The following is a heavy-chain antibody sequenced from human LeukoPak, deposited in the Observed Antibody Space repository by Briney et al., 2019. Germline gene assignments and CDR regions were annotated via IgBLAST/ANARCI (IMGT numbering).Heavy chain of an antibody. Sequence: SVKVSCKASGGTFSSYAISWVRQAPGQGLEWMGGIIPIFGTANYAQKFQGRVTITADESTSTAYMELSSLRSEDTAVYYCARGDFWSGYYAHFDYWGQGTLVTVSS. CDR2: IIPIFGTA. J-gene: IGHJ4*02. D-gene: IGHD3-3*01. CDR1: GGTFSSYA. CDR3: ARGDFWSGYYAHFDY. V-gene: IGHV1-69*13.